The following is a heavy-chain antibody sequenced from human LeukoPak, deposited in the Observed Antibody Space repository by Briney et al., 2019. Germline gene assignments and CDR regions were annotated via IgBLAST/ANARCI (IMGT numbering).Heavy chain of an antibody. J-gene: IGHJ3*01. CDR3: ARGTGIAAAGV. Sequence: SVKVSCKASGGTFSSYAISWVRQAPGQGLEWMGRIIPILGIANYAQRFQGRVTITADKSTSTAYMELSSLRSEDTAVYYCARGTGIAAAGVWGQGTMVTVSS. V-gene: IGHV1-69*04. CDR1: GGTFSSYA. D-gene: IGHD6-13*01. CDR2: IIPILGIA.